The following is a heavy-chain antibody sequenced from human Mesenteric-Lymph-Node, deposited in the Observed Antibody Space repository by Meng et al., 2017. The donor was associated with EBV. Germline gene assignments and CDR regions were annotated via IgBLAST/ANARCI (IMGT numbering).Heavy chain of an antibody. CDR2: IYYSGST. D-gene: IGHD6-19*01. CDR1: GGCISSGGDY. J-gene: IGHJ4*02. CDR3: ARVEQWLLYFDY. Sequence: QVQLQGAGHGLVKPSHTLSLTCAGSGGCISSGGDYWSWILQPPGKGLEWIGYIYYSGSTYYNPSLKSRVTISVDTSKNQFSLKLSSVTAADTAVYYCARVEQWLLYFDYWGQGTLVTVSS. V-gene: IGHV4-30-4*01.